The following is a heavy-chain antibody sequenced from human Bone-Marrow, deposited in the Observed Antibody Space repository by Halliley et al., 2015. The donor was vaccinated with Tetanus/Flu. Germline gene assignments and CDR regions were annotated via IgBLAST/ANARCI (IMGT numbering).Heavy chain of an antibody. D-gene: IGHD2-2*01. CDR1: GYTFISYG. CDR3: ARDRSPSMPPADWVDP. CDR2: INTYNANT. V-gene: IGHV1-18*01. Sequence: QLVQSGAEVRKPGASVKVSCKASGYTFISYGISWVRQAPGQGLEWMGWINTYNANTNSAQNLQGRITMTTDTSTSTAYMELRSLRSDDPAVYYCARDRSPSMPPADWVDPWGQGTLVTVSS. J-gene: IGHJ5*02.